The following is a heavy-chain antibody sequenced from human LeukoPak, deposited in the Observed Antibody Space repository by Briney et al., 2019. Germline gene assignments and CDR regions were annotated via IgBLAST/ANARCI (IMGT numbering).Heavy chain of an antibody. Sequence: GESLKISCKGSGYSFPTYWIGWVRQMPGKGLEWMGITYPGDSDTRYSPSFQGQVTISADKSISTAYLQWSSLKASDTAMYYCARSLTVAREYNYGYGYWGQGTLDTVSS. CDR2: TYPGDSDT. CDR3: ARSLTVAREYNYGYGY. D-gene: IGHD5-18*01. J-gene: IGHJ4*02. V-gene: IGHV5-51*01. CDR1: GYSFPTYW.